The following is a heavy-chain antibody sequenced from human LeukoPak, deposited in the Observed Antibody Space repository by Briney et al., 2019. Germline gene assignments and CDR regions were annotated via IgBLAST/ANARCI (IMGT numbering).Heavy chain of an antibody. V-gene: IGHV3-7*04. CDR1: GFTFSTYA. CDR3: ARDLGYYRADY. CDR2: IKGDGSDN. Sequence: HPGGSLRLSCAASGFTFSTYAMHWVRQAPGKGLEWVANIKGDGSDNHYVDSVRGRFTISRDNAKNSLYLQMNSLRAEDTAVYYCARDLGYYRADYWGQGTLVTVSS. D-gene: IGHD1-26*01. J-gene: IGHJ4*02.